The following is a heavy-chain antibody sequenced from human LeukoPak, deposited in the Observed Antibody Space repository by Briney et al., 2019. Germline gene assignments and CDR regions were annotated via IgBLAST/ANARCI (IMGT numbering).Heavy chain of an antibody. CDR1: GFTFSSYA. CDR2: ISGSGGST. D-gene: IGHD5-18*01. CDR3: AKGGYSYGPMYYFDY. V-gene: IGHV3-23*01. Sequence: GGSLRLSCAASGFTFSSYAMSWVRQAPGKGLVWVSAISGSGGSTYYADSVKGRFTISRDNSKNTLYLQMNSLRAEDTAVYYCAKGGYSYGPMYYFDYWGQGTLVTVSS. J-gene: IGHJ4*02.